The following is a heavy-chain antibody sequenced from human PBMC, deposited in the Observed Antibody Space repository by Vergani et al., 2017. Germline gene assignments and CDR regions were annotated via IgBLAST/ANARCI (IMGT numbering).Heavy chain of an antibody. D-gene: IGHD1-26*01. J-gene: IGHJ6*03. Sequence: VQLVESGGGLVQPGGSLRLSCTASGFTFSNYWMQWVRQAPGKGLMWVSRINSDGDSTSYADTVKGRVTISRDNAKNTPYLQMDSLRAEDTAVYYCARDGWELLDYFYDMYVWGKGTTVTVSS. V-gene: IGHV3-74*01. CDR1: GFTFSNYW. CDR3: ARDGWELLDYFYDMYV. CDR2: INSDGDST.